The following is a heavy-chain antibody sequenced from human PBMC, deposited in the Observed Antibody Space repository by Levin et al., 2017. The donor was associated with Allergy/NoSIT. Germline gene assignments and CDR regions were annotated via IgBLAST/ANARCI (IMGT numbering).Heavy chain of an antibody. CDR1: GFTFSDSA. D-gene: IGHD6-13*01. CDR2: IRSKANSYAT. CDR3: TGPSSDYRSRWSFDI. Sequence: PGGSLRLSCAASGFTFSDSAMHWVRQASGKGLEWVGRIRSKANSYATAYAASVRGRFTISRDDSKNTAYLQMNSLKTEDTAMYYCTGPSSDYRSRWSFDIWGHGTMVTVSS. J-gene: IGHJ3*02. V-gene: IGHV3-73*01.